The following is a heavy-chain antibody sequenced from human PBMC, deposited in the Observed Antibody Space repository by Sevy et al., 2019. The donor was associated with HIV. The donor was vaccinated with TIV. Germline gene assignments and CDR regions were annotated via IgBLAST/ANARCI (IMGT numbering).Heavy chain of an antibody. CDR2: INPNSGDT. D-gene: IGHD1-1*01. CDR3: AKGGTTRRDAFDI. Sequence: ASVKVSCKASGYTFTGYYMHWVRQAPGQGLEWMGWINPNSGDTNYAQKFQGRVNMTRDTSISTAYMELSRLRSDDTAVYYCAKGGTTRRDAFDIWGQGTMVTVSS. CDR1: GYTFTGYY. V-gene: IGHV1-2*02. J-gene: IGHJ3*02.